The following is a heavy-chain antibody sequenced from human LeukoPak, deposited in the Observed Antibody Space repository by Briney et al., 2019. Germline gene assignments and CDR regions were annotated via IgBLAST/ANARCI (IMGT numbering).Heavy chain of an antibody. CDR3: ASLRYSGYDVDY. Sequence: GGSLRLSCAASGFTFSSYSMNWVRQAPGKGLEWVSSISSTTNYIYYADSVRGRFTISRDNVKNSLYLQMNSLRAEDTAVYYCASLRYSGYDVDYWGQGTLVTVSS. CDR1: GFTFSSYS. J-gene: IGHJ4*02. CDR2: ISSTTNYI. D-gene: IGHD5-12*01. V-gene: IGHV3-21*01.